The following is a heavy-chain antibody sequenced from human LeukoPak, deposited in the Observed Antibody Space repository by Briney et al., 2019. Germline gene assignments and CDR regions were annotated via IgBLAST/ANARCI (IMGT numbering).Heavy chain of an antibody. CDR1: GYTFTGYY. D-gene: IGHD6-13*01. V-gene: IGHV1-2*02. J-gene: IGHJ4*02. Sequence: ASVKVSCKASGYTFTGYYIHCVRQAPGQGLEWMGWINPNSGGTNYAQKLQGRVTMTRDTSISTAYMELSRLRSDDTAVYYCARGEFSSSPGDYWGQGTLVTASS. CDR3: ARGEFSSSPGDY. CDR2: INPNSGGT.